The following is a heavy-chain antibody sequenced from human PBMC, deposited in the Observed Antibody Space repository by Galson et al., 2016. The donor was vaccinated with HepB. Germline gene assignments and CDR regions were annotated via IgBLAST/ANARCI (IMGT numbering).Heavy chain of an antibody. Sequence: SLRLSCAASGFSVARFAMNWVRQTPDRGLEWVAGINNGGNSYYADSVQGRFIVSRDTSGNTVHLQMNGLGAEDTALYFCAKDHPSGGWPAFESWGLGTLVTVSS. CDR2: INNGGNS. J-gene: IGHJ4*02. CDR1: GFSVARFA. V-gene: IGHV3-23*01. CDR3: AKDHPSGGWPAFES. D-gene: IGHD2-15*01.